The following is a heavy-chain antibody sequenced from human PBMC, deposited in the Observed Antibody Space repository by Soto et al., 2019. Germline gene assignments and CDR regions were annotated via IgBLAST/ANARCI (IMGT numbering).Heavy chain of an antibody. CDR1: GFTFSSYW. J-gene: IGHJ6*02. D-gene: IGHD6-13*01. V-gene: IGHV3-74*01. Sequence: GGSLRLSCAASGFTFSSYWMHWVRQAPGKGLVWVSRINSDGSSTSYADSVKGRFTISRDNAKNTLYLQMNSLRAEDTAVYYCARVEGGHSSSWYYYYYGMDVWGQGTTVTVSS. CDR3: ARVEGGHSSSWYYYYYGMDV. CDR2: INSDGSST.